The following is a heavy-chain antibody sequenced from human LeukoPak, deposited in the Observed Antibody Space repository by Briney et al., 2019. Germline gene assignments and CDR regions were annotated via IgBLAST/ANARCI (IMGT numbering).Heavy chain of an antibody. Sequence: PSETLSLTCAVSGGSISSTNWWSWVRQPPGKGLEWIGEIYHSGTANYNPSLKSRVTISVDKSTNQFSLKVSSVTAADTAVYYCAREKNWNYVDYWGQGTLVTVSS. CDR2: IYHSGTA. J-gene: IGHJ4*02. V-gene: IGHV4-4*02. CDR3: AREKNWNYVDY. CDR1: GGSISSTNW. D-gene: IGHD1-7*01.